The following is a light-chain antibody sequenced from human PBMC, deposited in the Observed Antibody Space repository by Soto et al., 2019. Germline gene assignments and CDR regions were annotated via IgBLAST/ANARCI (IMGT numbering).Light chain of an antibody. V-gene: IGKV3-15*01. CDR1: QSVGSN. J-gene: IGKJ4*01. CDR2: GAS. CDR3: QQYNNPRT. Sequence: EIVMTQSPATLSVFPGERATLSCRASQSVGSNLAWYQQKPGQAPRLLIYGASTRATGIPARFSGSGSGTEFTLTISSLQSGDFAVYYCQQYNNPRTFGGGTKVEIK.